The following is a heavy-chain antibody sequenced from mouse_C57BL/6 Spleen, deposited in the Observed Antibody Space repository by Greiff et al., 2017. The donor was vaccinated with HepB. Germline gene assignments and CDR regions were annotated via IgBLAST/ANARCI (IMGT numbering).Heavy chain of an antibody. CDR2: INPNNGGT. CDR1: GYTFTDYY. V-gene: IGHV1-26*01. Sequence: VQLQQSGPELVKPGASVKISCKASGYTFTDYYMNWVKQSHGKSLEWIGDINPNNGGTSYNQKFKGKATLTVDKSSSTAYMELRSLTSEDSAVYYCASWGYYGSSYWGQGTTLTVSS. D-gene: IGHD1-1*01. J-gene: IGHJ2*01. CDR3: ASWGYYGSSY.